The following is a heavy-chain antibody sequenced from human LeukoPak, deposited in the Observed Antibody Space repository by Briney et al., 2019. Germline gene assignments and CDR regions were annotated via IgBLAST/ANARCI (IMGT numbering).Heavy chain of an antibody. J-gene: IGHJ4*02. D-gene: IGHD2-8*01. Sequence: PGGSLRLSCAASGFIFSDYYMSWIRQAPGKGLEWVSFISDGGRPLHYADSVKGRFTISRDNAENSLYLQMNSLRDEDTAVYFCARRYCTPSSCYSDYWGQGALVTVSS. CDR1: GFIFSDYY. CDR3: ARRYCTPSSCYSDY. V-gene: IGHV3-11*01. CDR2: ISDGGRPL.